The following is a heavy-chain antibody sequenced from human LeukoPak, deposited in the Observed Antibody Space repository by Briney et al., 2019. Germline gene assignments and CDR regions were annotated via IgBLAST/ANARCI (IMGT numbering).Heavy chain of an antibody. D-gene: IGHD2-21*01. J-gene: IGHJ1*01. CDR3: ARVSANLGGFQP. Sequence: SQTLSLTCAISGDSVSSNSAAWNWIRQSPSRGLEWLGRTYYRSKWYNDYAVSLKSRITINPDTSKNQFSLQLSSVTPEDAAVYYCARVSANLGGFQPWGQGTLVTVSS. CDR2: TYYRSKWYN. V-gene: IGHV6-1*01. CDR1: GDSVSSNSAA.